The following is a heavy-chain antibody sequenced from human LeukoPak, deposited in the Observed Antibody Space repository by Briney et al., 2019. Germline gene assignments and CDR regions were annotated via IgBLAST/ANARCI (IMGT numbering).Heavy chain of an antibody. D-gene: IGHD3-10*01. V-gene: IGHV1-69*06. Sequence: GASVKVSCKASGGTFSSYAISWVRQAPGQGLEWMGGIIPIFGTANYAQKFQGRVTITADKSTSTAYMELSSLRSEDTAVYYCARDHREGYYGSGSYQYFDYWGQGTLVTVSS. CDR2: IIPIFGTA. CDR3: ARDHREGYYGSGSYQYFDY. CDR1: GGTFSSYA. J-gene: IGHJ4*02.